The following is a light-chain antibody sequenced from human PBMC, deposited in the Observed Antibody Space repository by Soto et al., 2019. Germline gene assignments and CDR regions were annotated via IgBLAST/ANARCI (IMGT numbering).Light chain of an antibody. J-gene: IGLJ2*01. CDR3: CSYAGSDTYVL. V-gene: IGLV2-11*01. CDR1: SSDVGNYNY. Sequence: QSVLTQPRSVSGSPGQSVTISCTGTSSDVGNYNYVSWYQQHPGKAPKFMMYDVNKRPSGVPDRFSGSKSGNTASLTISGLQAEDEADSYCCSYAGSDTYVLFGGGTKVTVL. CDR2: DVN.